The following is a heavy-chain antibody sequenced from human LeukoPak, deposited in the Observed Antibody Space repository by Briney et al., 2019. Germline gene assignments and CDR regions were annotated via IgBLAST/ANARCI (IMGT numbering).Heavy chain of an antibody. V-gene: IGHV3-21*01. CDR2: ISSGSSYI. Sequence: GGSLRLSCAASGFTFSTYGMNWVRQAPGKGLEWVSSISSGSSYIYYADSVKGRFTISRDNAKNSLYLQMNSLRAEDTAVYYCASMRWLQSSVDYWGQGTLVTVSS. CDR3: ASMRWLQSSVDY. J-gene: IGHJ4*02. D-gene: IGHD5-24*01. CDR1: GFTFSTYG.